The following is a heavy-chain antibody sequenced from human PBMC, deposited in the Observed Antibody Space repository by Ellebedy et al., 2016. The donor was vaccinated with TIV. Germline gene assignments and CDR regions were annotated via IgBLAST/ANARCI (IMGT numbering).Heavy chain of an antibody. CDR3: ARDRAYDFWTGYYYYGMDV. CDR1: GASIRSYY. CDR2: IYDTGIT. Sequence: MPSETLSLTCSVSGASIRSYYWSWIRQPPGKGLEWIGYIYDTGITKYNPSLKSRVTISVDTSKNQFSLKLNSVIAADTAVYYCARDRAYDFWTGYYYYGMDVWGQGTTVTVSS. D-gene: IGHD3-3*01. J-gene: IGHJ6*02. V-gene: IGHV4-59*01.